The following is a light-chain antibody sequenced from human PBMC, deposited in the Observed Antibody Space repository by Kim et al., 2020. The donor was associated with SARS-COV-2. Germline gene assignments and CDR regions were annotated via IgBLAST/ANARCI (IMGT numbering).Light chain of an antibody. CDR1: SSDICNYNV. V-gene: IGLV2-14*04. CDR2: DVS. Sequence: GQSITISCTGTSSDICNYNVVSWSQQHPCKAPKLLIYDVSKRPSGVSYRFSGSKSGNTASLTISGLQAEDEADYYCSSHIGSSTWVFGGGTKLTVL. J-gene: IGLJ3*02. CDR3: SSHIGSSTWV.